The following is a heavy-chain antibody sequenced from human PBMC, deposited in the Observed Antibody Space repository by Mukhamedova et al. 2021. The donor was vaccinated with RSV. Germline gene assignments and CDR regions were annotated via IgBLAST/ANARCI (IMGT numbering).Heavy chain of an antibody. CDR3: ARAYGDWRYFDL. D-gene: IGHD4-17*01. V-gene: IGHV3-33*01. J-gene: IGHJ2*01. Sequence: VRQAPGKGPEWVAVIWYDGSNKYYTDSVKGRFTISRDNSKNTLFLQMSSLRVEDTAVYYCARAYGDWRYFDLWGRGTLVTVPS. CDR2: IWYDGSNK.